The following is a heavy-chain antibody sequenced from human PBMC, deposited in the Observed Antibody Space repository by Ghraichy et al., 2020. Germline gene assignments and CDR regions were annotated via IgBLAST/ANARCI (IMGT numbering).Heavy chain of an antibody. CDR2: ITGSSITI. V-gene: IGHV3-48*01. CDR1: GFSFSDYS. CDR3: ARDTAMPADY. Sequence: GGSLRLSCEGSGFSFSDYSMIWVRLTPRKALEWVSYITGSSITIFYTDSVKGRFTISRDNAKNSLYLQMNSLRAEDTAVYYCARDTAMPADYWGQGTLVIVSS. D-gene: IGHD2-2*01. J-gene: IGHJ4*02.